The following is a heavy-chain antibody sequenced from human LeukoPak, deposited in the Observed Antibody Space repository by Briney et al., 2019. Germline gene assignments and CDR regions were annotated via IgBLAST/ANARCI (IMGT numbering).Heavy chain of an antibody. Sequence: SETLSLSCTVSGYSISSGYYWGWIRQPTGKGLEWIGSIYHSGSTYYNPSLKSRVTISVDTSKNQFSLKLSSVTAADTAVYYCARVQQELSYFDYWGQGTLVTVSS. CDR1: GYSISSGYY. J-gene: IGHJ4*02. CDR2: IYHSGST. V-gene: IGHV4-38-2*02. D-gene: IGHD3-16*02. CDR3: ARVQQELSYFDY.